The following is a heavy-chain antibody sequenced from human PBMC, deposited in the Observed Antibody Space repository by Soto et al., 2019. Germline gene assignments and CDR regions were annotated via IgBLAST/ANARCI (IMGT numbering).Heavy chain of an antibody. CDR1: GFPFRGYV. CDR2: ISGGGSNT. CDR3: AKDSNKYSSSLRGRYFDY. J-gene: IGHJ4*02. D-gene: IGHD4-4*01. V-gene: IGHV3-23*01. Sequence: LWRSLRLPCAASGFPFRGYVVSWVRQAREKGLEWVSGISGGGSNTFYADSVKGRFTISRDNSKNTLLLQMNSLGAEDTAVYYCAKDSNKYSSSLRGRYFDYWGQGTGVTGS.